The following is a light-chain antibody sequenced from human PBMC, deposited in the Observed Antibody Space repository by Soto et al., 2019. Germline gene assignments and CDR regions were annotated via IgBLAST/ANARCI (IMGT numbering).Light chain of an antibody. V-gene: IGLV1-44*01. J-gene: IGLJ1*01. CDR3: AAWDDSLNGLYV. CDR2: SNN. CDR1: SSNIESNT. Sequence: QSLLIQPPSTSALTGQRGTISCSGSSSNIESNTVHWYQQLPGTAPKLLIYSNNQRPSVVPDRFSGSKSGTSASLAISGLQSEDEADYYCAAWDDSLNGLYVFGTGTKVTV.